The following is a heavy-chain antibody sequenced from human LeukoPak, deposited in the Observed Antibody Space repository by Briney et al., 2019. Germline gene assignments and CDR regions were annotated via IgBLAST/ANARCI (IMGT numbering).Heavy chain of an antibody. V-gene: IGHV3-23*01. CDR2: ISGSGGST. CDR3: AKASMRTPWIQLH. D-gene: IGHD5-18*01. CDR1: GFTFSSYA. J-gene: IGHJ4*02. Sequence: GGSLRLSCAASGFTFSSYAMSWVRQAPGKGLEWVSAISGSGGSTYYADSVKGRFTISGDNSKSTLYLQMNSLRAEDTAVYYCAKASMRTPWIQLHWGQGTLVTVSS.